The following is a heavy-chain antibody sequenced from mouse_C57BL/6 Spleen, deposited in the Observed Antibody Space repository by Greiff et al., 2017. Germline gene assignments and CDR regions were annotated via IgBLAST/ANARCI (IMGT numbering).Heavy chain of an antibody. V-gene: IGHV1-42*01. Sequence: EVKLMESGPELVKPGASVKISCKASGYSFTGYYMNWVKQSPEKSLEWIGEINPSTGGTTYNQKFKAKATLTVDKSSSTAYMQLKSLTSEDSAVYYCASYYGTLCDYWGQGTTLTVSS. CDR2: INPSTGGT. D-gene: IGHD1-1*01. CDR1: GYSFTGYY. CDR3: ASYYGTLCDY. J-gene: IGHJ2*01.